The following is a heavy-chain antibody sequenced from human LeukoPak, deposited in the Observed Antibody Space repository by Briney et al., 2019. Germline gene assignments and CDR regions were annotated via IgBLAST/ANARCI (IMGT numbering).Heavy chain of an antibody. CDR3: ATTETLDY. J-gene: IGHJ4*02. V-gene: IGHV3-7*01. CDR1: GLTFSRDW. Sequence: GGSLRLSCAASGLTFSRDWMSWVRQPPGQGLEWVATIKQDASEEYYVDSVKGRFTISRDNAKKSLYLQMNSLRDEDTAVYYCATTETLDYWGQGTLVTVSS. CDR2: IKQDASEE.